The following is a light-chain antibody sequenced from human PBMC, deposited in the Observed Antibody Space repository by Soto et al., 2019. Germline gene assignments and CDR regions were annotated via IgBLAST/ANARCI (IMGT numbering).Light chain of an antibody. Sequence: EIVLTQSPGTLSLSPGERATLSCRASQSISSTYLAWCQQKPGQAPRLLIYGASTRATGIPDRFSGTGSGTDFTLTISRLEPEDFAVYYCHHYGGSPITFGQGTKVDIK. CDR3: HHYGGSPIT. CDR1: QSISSTY. J-gene: IGKJ1*01. V-gene: IGKV3-20*01. CDR2: GAS.